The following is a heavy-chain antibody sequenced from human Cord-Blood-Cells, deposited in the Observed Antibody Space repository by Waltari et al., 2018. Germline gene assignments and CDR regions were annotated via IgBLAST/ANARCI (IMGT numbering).Heavy chain of an antibody. D-gene: IGHD3-10*01. V-gene: IGHV1-3*01. CDR2: INAGNGNT. Sequence: QVQLVQSGAEVKKHGASVKVSCKASGYTFTSYAMHWVRQAPGQRLGWMGWINAGNGNTKYSQKFQGRVTSTRYTSASTAYMELSRLRSEDTAVYYCARGFQGVIDYWGQGTLVTVSS. J-gene: IGHJ4*02. CDR1: GYTFTSYA. CDR3: ARGFQGVIDY.